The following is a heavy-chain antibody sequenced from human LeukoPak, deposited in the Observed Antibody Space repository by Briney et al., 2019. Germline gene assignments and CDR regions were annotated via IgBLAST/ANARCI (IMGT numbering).Heavy chain of an antibody. J-gene: IGHJ4*02. V-gene: IGHV3-23*01. D-gene: IGHD2-2*01. CDR3: LGYCSRTSCYGAGFDY. CDR2: ISGSGYNT. Sequence: PGGSLRLSCAASGFTFSSYGMSWVRQAPGKGLEWVSAISGSGYNTYYADSVKGRFTISRDNSKNTLYLQMDSLRAEDTAVYYCLGYCSRTSCYGAGFDYWGQGTLVTVAS. CDR1: GFTFSSYG.